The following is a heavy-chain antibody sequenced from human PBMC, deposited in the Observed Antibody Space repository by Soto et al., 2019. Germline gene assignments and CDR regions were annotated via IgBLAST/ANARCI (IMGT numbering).Heavy chain of an antibody. D-gene: IGHD3-22*01. CDR1: GYTFTIYA. J-gene: IGHJ5*02. Sequence: ASVKVSCKASGYTFTIYAIHWVRQAPGQRLEWMGWINAGNGNTKYSQEFQGRVTITRDTSASTAHMELSSLRSEDTAVYYCARELPSINYYDSSGYGWFDPWGQGTLVTFSS. CDR3: ARELPSINYYDSSGYGWFDP. V-gene: IGHV1-3*01. CDR2: INAGNGNT.